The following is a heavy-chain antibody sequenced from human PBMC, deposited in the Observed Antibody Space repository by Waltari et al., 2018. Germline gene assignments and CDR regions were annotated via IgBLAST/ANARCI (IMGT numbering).Heavy chain of an antibody. D-gene: IGHD5-18*01. V-gene: IGHV3-30*18. Sequence: QVQLVESGGGVVQPGRSLRLSCAASGFTFSSYGMHWVRKAPGKGLEWVAVISYDGSNKYYADSVKGRFTISRDNSKNTLYLQMNSLRAEDTAVYYCAKGIQRNPYYFDYWGQGTLVTVSS. CDR2: ISYDGSNK. J-gene: IGHJ4*02. CDR3: AKGIQRNPYYFDY. CDR1: GFTFSSYG.